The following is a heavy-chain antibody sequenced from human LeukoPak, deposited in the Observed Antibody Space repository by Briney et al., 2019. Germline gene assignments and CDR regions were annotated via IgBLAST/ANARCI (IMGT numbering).Heavy chain of an antibody. CDR1: GFILSDYN. J-gene: IGHJ4*02. CDR2: ITISGTYI. D-gene: IGHD2-15*01. CDR3: ARDLSATARAYDY. Sequence: PGGSLRLSCAASGFILSDYNMNWVRQAPVKGLEWVSFITISGTYITYADSVKGRFTISRDNAKNSLYLQMNSLRAEDTADCARDLSATARAYDYWGQGTLVTVSS. V-gene: IGHV3-21*01.